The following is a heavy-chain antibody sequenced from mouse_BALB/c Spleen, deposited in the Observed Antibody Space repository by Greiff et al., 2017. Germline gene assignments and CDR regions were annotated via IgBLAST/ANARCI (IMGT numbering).Heavy chain of an antibody. J-gene: IGHJ4*01. CDR2: ISSGSSTI. D-gene: IGHD2-4*01. V-gene: IGHV5-17*02. Sequence: EVMLVESGGGLVQPGGSRKLSCAASGFTFSSFGMHWVRQAPEKGLEWVAYISSGSSTIYYADTVKGRFTISRDNPKNTLFLQMTSLRSEDTAMYYCARGYYDYDGGAMDYWGQGTSVTVSS. CDR3: ARGYYDYDGGAMDY. CDR1: GFTFSSFG.